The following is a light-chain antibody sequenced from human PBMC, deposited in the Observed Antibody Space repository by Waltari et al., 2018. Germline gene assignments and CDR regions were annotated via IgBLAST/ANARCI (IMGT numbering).Light chain of an antibody. CDR3: EVWDDALSGAV. V-gene: IGLV1-47*01. J-gene: IGLJ3*02. CDR1: LPNIGTND. CDR2: RNN. Sequence: QSVVTQPPSASGTPGQRVTIPCSGRLPNIGTNDVCWYQQLPGTDPKLFINRNNQRPSGVPDRFAGSKSGNSASRAISDLRSEDEADYYWEVWDDALSGAVFGGGTKLTVL.